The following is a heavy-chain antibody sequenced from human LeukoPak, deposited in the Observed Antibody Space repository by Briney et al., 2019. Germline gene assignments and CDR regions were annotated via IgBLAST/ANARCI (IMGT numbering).Heavy chain of an antibody. CDR1: GYTFTDYF. J-gene: IGHJ4*02. CDR3: ARVWPCSNGVCPDVFEY. Sequence: ASVKVSCKTSGYTFTDYFIHWVRQAPGQGLGWMGWIHPNSGATKSAEKFQGRVTMTRDTSISSAYMELSSLRSDDTAVYYCARVWPCSNGVCPDVFEYWGQGTLVTVSS. D-gene: IGHD2-8*01. V-gene: IGHV1-2*02. CDR2: IHPNSGAT.